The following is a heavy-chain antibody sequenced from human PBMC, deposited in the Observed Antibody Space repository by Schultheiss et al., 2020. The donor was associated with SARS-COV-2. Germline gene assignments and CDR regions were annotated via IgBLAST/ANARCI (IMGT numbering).Heavy chain of an antibody. J-gene: IGHJ5*02. CDR3: ARDPGIAAAGRRYNWFDP. V-gene: IGHV3-23*01. Sequence: GGSLRLSCAASGFTFSIYAMSWVRQAPGKGLEWVSAISGSGGSTYYADSVKGRFTISRDNAKNSLYLQMNSLRAEDTAVYYCARDPGIAAAGRRYNWFDPWGQGTLVTVSS. CDR1: GFTFSIYA. D-gene: IGHD6-13*01. CDR2: ISGSGGST.